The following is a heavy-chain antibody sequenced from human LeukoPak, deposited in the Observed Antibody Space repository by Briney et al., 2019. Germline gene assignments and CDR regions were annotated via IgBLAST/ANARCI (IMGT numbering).Heavy chain of an antibody. CDR2: ISGSGGTT. CDR3: AKAGVTMIRGVPIDY. D-gene: IGHD3-10*01. CDR1: GFTFSSYA. V-gene: IGHV3-23*01. J-gene: IGHJ4*02. Sequence: SGGSLRLSCAASGFTFSSYAMNWVRQAPGKGLEWVSVISGSGGTTFYADSVKGRFTISRDNSKNTLYLQMNSLRADDTAVYYCAKAGVTMIRGVPIDYWGQGTLVTVSS.